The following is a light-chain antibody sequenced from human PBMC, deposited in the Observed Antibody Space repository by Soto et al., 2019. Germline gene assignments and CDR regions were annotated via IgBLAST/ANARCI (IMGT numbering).Light chain of an antibody. CDR2: RST. CDR1: SSNVGSNS. CDR3: AAWDDSLYGVV. V-gene: IGLV1-44*01. Sequence: QSVLTQPPSASVTPGHRVTISRSGSSSNVGSNSVNWYQHFPGTAPKVLIYRSTQRPSGVPDRFSGSKSGTSASLAISGLQSEDEADYYCAAWDDSLYGVVFGGGTKVTVL. J-gene: IGLJ3*02.